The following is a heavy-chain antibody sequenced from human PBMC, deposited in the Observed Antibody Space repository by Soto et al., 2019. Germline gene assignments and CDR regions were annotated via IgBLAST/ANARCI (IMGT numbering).Heavy chain of an antibody. CDR3: ARDRAAKIGYCSGGSCYYGFDY. CDR2: IYYSGST. D-gene: IGHD2-15*01. J-gene: IGHJ4*02. CDR1: GGSISSGGYY. V-gene: IGHV4-31*03. Sequence: QVQLQESGPGLVKPSQTLSLTCTVSGGSISSGGYYWSWIRQHPGKGLEWIGYIYYSGSTYYNPSIKSRVTISVDTSKNQFSLKLSSVTAADTAVYYCARDRAAKIGYCSGGSCYYGFDYWGQGTLVTVSS.